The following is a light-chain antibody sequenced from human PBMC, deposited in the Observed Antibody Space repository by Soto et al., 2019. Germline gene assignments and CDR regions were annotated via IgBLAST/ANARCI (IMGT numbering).Light chain of an antibody. Sequence: EILLTQSPDTLSLSTGERATLSCRASQTVSSNYLAWCQQKPGQAPRLVIYDIFTRATGVPTRISGSGSGTEFTLTISSLQSEDFAVYYCQQYNSWPLTFGGGTKVDIK. CDR3: QQYNSWPLT. CDR2: DIF. J-gene: IGKJ4*01. V-gene: IGKV3D-15*01. CDR1: QTVSSN.